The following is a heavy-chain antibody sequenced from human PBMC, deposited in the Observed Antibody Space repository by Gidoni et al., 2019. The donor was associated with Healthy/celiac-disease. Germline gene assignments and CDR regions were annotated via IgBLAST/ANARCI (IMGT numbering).Heavy chain of an antibody. V-gene: IGHV1-46*03. J-gene: IGHJ6*02. Sequence: QVQLVQSGAEVKKPGASVKVSCKASGYTFTSYYMHWVRQAPGQGLEWMGIINPSGGSTSYAQKFQGRVTMTRDTSTSTVYMELSSLRSEDTAVYYCARANYGSGSYYNLGAGWYYYGMDVWGQGTTVTVSS. CDR2: INPSGGST. D-gene: IGHD3-10*01. CDR3: ARANYGSGSYYNLGAGWYYYGMDV. CDR1: GYTFTSYY.